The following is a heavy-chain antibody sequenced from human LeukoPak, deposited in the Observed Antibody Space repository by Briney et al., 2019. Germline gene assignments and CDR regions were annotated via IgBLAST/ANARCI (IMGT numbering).Heavy chain of an antibody. CDR2: INPASGDT. Sequence: ASVTVTCKASGYTFSVYYIHWMRQVPGQGLEWLGWINPASGDTEYGQKFQGRVSMTRDTSIATAYMELTGLAPGDTAVYYCARDRGPSYDSGIYFQYYFHFWGQGTLVTVS. D-gene: IGHD3-10*01. CDR1: GYTFSVYY. J-gene: IGHJ4*02. V-gene: IGHV1-2*02. CDR3: ARDRGPSYDSGIYFQYYFHF.